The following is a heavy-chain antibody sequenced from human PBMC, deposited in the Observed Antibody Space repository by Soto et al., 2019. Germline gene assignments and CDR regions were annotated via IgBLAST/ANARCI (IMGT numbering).Heavy chain of an antibody. CDR1: CGSISSYY. J-gene: IGHJ6*02. CDR3: ARGPRGYVYYHGMDV. D-gene: IGHD3-10*01. Sequence: PSETLSLTCTVSCGSISSYYCSWIRQSAGKGLEWIGRIDTSGTTNYNPSLKSRVTMSVDASKNQFSLNLSSVTAADTAVYYCARGPRGYVYYHGMDVWGQGTTVTVSS. V-gene: IGHV4-4*07. CDR2: IDTSGTT.